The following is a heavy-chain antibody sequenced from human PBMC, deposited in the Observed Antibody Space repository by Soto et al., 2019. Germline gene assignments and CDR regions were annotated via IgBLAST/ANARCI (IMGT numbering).Heavy chain of an antibody. D-gene: IGHD1-26*01. Sequence: GASVKVSCKASGYTFTSYHMHWVRQAPGQGLEWMGIINPSGGRTDYAQKFQGRVTMTRDTSTTTVYMELSSLRSEDTAVYYCARTTNYYGMDVWGQGTTVTVSS. CDR3: ARTTNYYGMDV. CDR1: GYTFTSYH. V-gene: IGHV1-46*01. J-gene: IGHJ6*02. CDR2: INPSGGRT.